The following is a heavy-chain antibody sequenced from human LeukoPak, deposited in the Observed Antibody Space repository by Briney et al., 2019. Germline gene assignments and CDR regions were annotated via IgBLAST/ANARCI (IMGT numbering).Heavy chain of an antibody. Sequence: GESLQISCQGSGYSFTSYWIGWVRQMPGKGLEWMGIIYPGDSDTRYSPSFQGQVTISADKSISTAYLQWSSLKASDTAMYYCARHNDYGDKGFDYWGQGTLVTVSS. V-gene: IGHV5-51*01. D-gene: IGHD4-17*01. CDR3: ARHNDYGDKGFDY. CDR2: IYPGDSDT. J-gene: IGHJ4*02. CDR1: GYSFTSYW.